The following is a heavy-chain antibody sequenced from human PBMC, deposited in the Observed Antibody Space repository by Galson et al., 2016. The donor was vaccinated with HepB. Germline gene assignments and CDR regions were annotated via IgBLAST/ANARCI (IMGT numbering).Heavy chain of an antibody. CDR2: ISGGGDST. CDR1: GFTFSSYA. Sequence: SLRLSCAASGFTFSSYAMSWFRQAPGKGLDWVSSISGGGDSTFYADSVKGRFGISRDNSKDTLYLQLNSLRADDTAVYYCAKGNIDYLPAAPYAWGQGTLVTVSS. V-gene: IGHV3-23*01. CDR3: AKGNIDYLPAAPYA. D-gene: IGHD2-2*01. J-gene: IGHJ5*02.